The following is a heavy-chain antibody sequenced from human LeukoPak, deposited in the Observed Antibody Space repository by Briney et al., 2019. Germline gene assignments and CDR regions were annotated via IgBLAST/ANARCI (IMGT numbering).Heavy chain of an antibody. CDR3: ARDLVLRYFDWLQSGNAFDI. CDR1: GYTVTSYD. Sequence: ASVKVSCKASGYTVTSYDINWVRQATGQGLEWMGWMSADNGNTNYAQKLQGRVTMTTDTSTSTAYMELRSLRSDDTAVYYCARDLVLRYFDWLQSGNAFDIWGQGTMVTVSS. V-gene: IGHV1-18*01. CDR2: MSADNGNT. J-gene: IGHJ3*02. D-gene: IGHD3-9*01.